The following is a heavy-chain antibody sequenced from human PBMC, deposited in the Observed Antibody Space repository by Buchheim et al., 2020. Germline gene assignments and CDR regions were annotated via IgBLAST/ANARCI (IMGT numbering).Heavy chain of an antibody. CDR1: GFTFSSYA. D-gene: IGHD2-8*02. J-gene: IGHJ6*02. CDR2: ISYDGSNK. Sequence: QVQLVESGGGVVQPGRSLRLSCAASGFTFSSYAMHWVRQAPGKGLEWVAVISYDGSNKYYADSVKGRFTISRDNSKNTLYLQMNSLRAEDTAVYYCARDGVLYWLTFAVGDYYYGMDVWGQGTT. V-gene: IGHV3-30*04. CDR3: ARDGVLYWLTFAVGDYYYGMDV.